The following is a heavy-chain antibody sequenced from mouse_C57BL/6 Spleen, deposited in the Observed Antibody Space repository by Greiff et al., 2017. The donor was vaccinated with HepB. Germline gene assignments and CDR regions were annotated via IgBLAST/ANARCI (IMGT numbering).Heavy chain of an antibody. CDR2: ISSGSSTI. CDR1: GFTFSDYG. D-gene: IGHD2-2*01. J-gene: IGHJ2*01. CDR3: ARGLPLYFDY. Sequence: VQLQQSGGGLVKPGGSLKLSCAASGFTFSDYGMHWVRQAPEKGLEWVAYISSGSSTIYYADTVKGRFTISRDNAKNTLFLQMTSLRSEDTAMYYCARGLPLYFDYWGQGTTLTVSS. V-gene: IGHV5-17*01.